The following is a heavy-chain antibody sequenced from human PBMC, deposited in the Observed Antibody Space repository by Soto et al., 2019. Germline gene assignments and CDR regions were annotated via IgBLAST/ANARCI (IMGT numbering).Heavy chain of an antibody. V-gene: IGHV4-59*01. Sequence: QVQLQESGPGLVKPSETLSLTCTVSGASISRYYWSWIRQSPGKGLEWIGYMYYSGNANYNPSLRSRITISADTSKNQFSLNLNSVTAADTAVYYCAREYPVHSAYFDYWGQGILVTVSS. J-gene: IGHJ4*02. CDR2: MYYSGNA. CDR1: GASISRYY. CDR3: AREYPVHSAYFDY. D-gene: IGHD1-26*01.